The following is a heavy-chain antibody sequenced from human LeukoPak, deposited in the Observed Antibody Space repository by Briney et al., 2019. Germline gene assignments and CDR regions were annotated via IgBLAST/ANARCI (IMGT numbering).Heavy chain of an antibody. J-gene: IGHJ3*02. V-gene: IGHV3-23*01. Sequence: GGSLRLSCAASGFTFSSYAMSWVRQAPGKGPEWVSAISGSGGSTYYADSVKGRFTISRDNSKNTLYLQMNSLRAEDTAVYYCAKGLEWSNYAFDIWGQGTMVTVSS. CDR2: ISGSGGST. CDR3: AKGLEWSNYAFDI. D-gene: IGHD2-8*01. CDR1: GFTFSSYA.